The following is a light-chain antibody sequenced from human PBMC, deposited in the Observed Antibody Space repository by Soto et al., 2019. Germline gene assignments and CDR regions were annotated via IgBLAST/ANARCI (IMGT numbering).Light chain of an antibody. CDR1: QSVSSY. J-gene: IGKJ5*01. V-gene: IGKV3-11*01. Sequence: EIVLRQSPATLSLSPGERATLSCRASQSVSSYLAWYQQKPGQAPRLLIYDAFNRAAGIPARFSGSGSGTDFTLTISSLEPEDFAVYYCQHRSNWPITFGQGTRLEIK. CDR3: QHRSNWPIT. CDR2: DAF.